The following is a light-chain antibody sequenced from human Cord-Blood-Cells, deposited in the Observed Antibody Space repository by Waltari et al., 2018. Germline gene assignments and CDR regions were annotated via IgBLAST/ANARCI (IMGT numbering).Light chain of an antibody. V-gene: IGKV1-33*01. CDR2: DAY. CDR1: QDISTY. CDR3: QQYDNLPMYT. Sequence: DIQITQSPSSLSASVGARVTITCHASQDISTYLNWYQQKPGKAPKLLIYDAYNLETGVPSRFSGSGSGTDFTFTISSLQPEDIATYYCQQYDNLPMYTFGQGTKLEIK. J-gene: IGKJ2*01.